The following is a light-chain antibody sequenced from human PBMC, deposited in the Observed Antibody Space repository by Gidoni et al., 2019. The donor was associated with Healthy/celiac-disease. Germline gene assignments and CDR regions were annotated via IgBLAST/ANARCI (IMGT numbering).Light chain of an antibody. J-gene: IGLJ2*01. CDR1: SSDVGGYNY. CDR3: SSYTSSSTLV. CDR2: DVS. Sequence: QSALTQPASVSGSPGQSISIPCTGTSSDVGGYNYVSWYQQHPGKAPKLMIYDVSNRPSGISNRFSASKSGNTASLTISGLQAEDEADYYCSSYTSSSTLVFGGGTKLTVL. V-gene: IGLV2-14*03.